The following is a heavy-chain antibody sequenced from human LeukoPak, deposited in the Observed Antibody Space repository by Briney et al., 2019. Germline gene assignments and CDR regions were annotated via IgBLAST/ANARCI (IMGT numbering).Heavy chain of an antibody. CDR3: AADLDLYGDYVRWYFDL. Sequence: ASVKVSCKASGFTFTSSAMQWVRQARGQRLEWIGWIVVGSGNTNYAQKFQERVTITRDMSTTTAYMELSSLRSEDTAVYYCAADLDLYGDYVRWYFDLWGRGTLVTVSS. CDR2: IVVGSGNT. J-gene: IGHJ2*01. D-gene: IGHD4-17*01. CDR1: GFTFTSSA. V-gene: IGHV1-58*02.